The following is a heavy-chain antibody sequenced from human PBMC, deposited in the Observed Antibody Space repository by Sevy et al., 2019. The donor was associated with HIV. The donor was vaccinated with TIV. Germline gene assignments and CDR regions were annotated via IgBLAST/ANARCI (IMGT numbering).Heavy chain of an antibody. Sequence: GGFLRLSCAASGFTFSKAWMNWVRQAPGKGPERVGRIKSNTDGGTTEFAAFVKGRFKISRDDSNDTLFLQMDNLEVEDIAVYYCTTAHHWFGNLRLDWGQGTLVPVSS. D-gene: IGHD3-16*01. CDR1: GFTFSKAW. CDR2: IKSNTDGGTT. CDR3: TTAHHWFGNLRLD. V-gene: IGHV3-15*01. J-gene: IGHJ4*02.